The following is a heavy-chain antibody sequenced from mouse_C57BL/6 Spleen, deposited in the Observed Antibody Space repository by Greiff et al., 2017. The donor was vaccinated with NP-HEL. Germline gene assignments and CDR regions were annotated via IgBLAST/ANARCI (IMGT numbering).Heavy chain of an antibody. Sequence: EVQLQQSGPELVKPGASVKISCKASGYTFTDYYMNWVKQSHGKSLEWIGEINPNNGGTSYNQKFKGKAPLTVDKSSTTAYMELRSLTSEDSAVYYCVRSSYWYFDVWGTGTTVTVSS. D-gene: IGHD1-1*01. CDR2: INPNNGGT. CDR1: GYTFTDYY. CDR3: VRSSYWYFDV. V-gene: IGHV1-26*01. J-gene: IGHJ1*03.